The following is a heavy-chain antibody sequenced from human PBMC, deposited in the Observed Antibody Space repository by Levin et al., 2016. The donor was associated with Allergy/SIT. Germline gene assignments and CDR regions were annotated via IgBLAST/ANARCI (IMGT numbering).Heavy chain of an antibody. D-gene: IGHD6-25*01. Sequence: WIRQPPGKGLEWIGYIYYSGSTNYNPSLKSRVTISVDTSKNQFSLKLSSVTAADTAVYYCARVLGDGGYQYYYYGMDVWGQGTTVTVSS. CDR2: IYYSGST. CDR3: ARVLGDGGYQYYYYGMDV. J-gene: IGHJ6*02. V-gene: IGHV4-59*01.